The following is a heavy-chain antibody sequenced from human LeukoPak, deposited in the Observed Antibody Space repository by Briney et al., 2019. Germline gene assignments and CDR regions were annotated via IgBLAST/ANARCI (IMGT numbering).Heavy chain of an antibody. J-gene: IGHJ4*02. CDR3: ASYSYYYDSSGYFDY. Sequence: PSDSLSLTCTVSGDSMSSFYQSWIRKPPGKGLEWMGYIYYSGSTNYNPSFKSRVTISVDTSKNQFSLKLSSVTAADTAVYYCASYSYYYDSSGYFDYWGQGTLVTVSS. CDR1: GDSMSSFY. D-gene: IGHD3-22*01. CDR2: IYYSGST. V-gene: IGHV4-59*01.